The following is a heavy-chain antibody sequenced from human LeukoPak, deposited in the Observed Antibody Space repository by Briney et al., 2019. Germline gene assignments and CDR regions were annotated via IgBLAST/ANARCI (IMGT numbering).Heavy chain of an antibody. CDR3: ARRPQSRLLWFRELFDY. CDR1: GDSITSTSYY. V-gene: IGHV4-39*07. Sequence: SETLSLTCTVSGDSITSTSYYWRWIRQPPGKGLEWIGEINHSGSTNYNPSLKSRVTISVDTSKNQFSLKLSSVTAADTAVYYCARRPQSRLLWFRELFDYWGQGTLVTVSS. D-gene: IGHD3-10*01. J-gene: IGHJ4*02. CDR2: INHSGST.